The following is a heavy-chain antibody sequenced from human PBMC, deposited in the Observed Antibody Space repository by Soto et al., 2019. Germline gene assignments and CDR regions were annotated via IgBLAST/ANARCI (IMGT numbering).Heavy chain of an antibody. CDR3: TRGVTLES. CDR1: GYTFTSYG. Sequence: SVKVSCKASGYTFTSYGISWVRQAPGQGPEWVGRIVPVLGTTNYAQKVQGRLTITADKSTDTAYMELSSLASDDTAVYYCTRGVTLESWVQGTQVTVSS. J-gene: IGHJ4*02. D-gene: IGHD2-8*01. CDR2: IVPVLGTT. V-gene: IGHV1-69*04.